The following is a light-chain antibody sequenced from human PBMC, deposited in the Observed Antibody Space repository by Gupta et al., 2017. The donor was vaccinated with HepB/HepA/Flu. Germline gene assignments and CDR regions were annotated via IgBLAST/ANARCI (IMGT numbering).Light chain of an antibody. Sequence: LSCRASRSLSSSYLACYQQTPGQAPRLLVYGPSSRATGIPERFSGSGAGTDFILTISRLEPEDFAVYYWHHFGYSPWTFGQGTKVEIK. V-gene: IGKV3-20*01. J-gene: IGKJ1*01. CDR3: HHFGYSPWT. CDR1: RSLSSSY. CDR2: GPS.